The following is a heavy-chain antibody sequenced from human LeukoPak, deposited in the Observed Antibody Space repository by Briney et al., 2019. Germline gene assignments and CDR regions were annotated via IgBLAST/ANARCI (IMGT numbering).Heavy chain of an antibody. CDR3: ARASGGSSGYYSTDY. Sequence: ASVKVSCKASGYTFTGYYMHWVRQAPGQGLEWMGWINPNSGGTNYAQKFQGRVTMTRDTSISTAYMELSRLRSDDTAVYYCARASGGSSGYYSTDYWGQGTLVTVSS. CDR2: INPNSGGT. CDR1: GYTFTGYY. V-gene: IGHV1-2*02. J-gene: IGHJ4*02. D-gene: IGHD3-22*01.